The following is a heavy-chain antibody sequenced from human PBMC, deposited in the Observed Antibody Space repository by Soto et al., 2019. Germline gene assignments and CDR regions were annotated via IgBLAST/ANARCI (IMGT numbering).Heavy chain of an antibody. V-gene: IGHV3-30*18. CDR3: AKAFDIDY. CDR1: GIPFRSYG. Sequence: WSLRIFCAASGIPFRSYGMHWVRQAPGKGLEWVAVISYDGSNKYYADSVKGRFTISRDNSKNALYLQMNSLRAEDTAVYYCAKAFDIDYWGQGTLVTVSS. J-gene: IGHJ4*02. CDR2: ISYDGSNK. D-gene: IGHD3-22*01.